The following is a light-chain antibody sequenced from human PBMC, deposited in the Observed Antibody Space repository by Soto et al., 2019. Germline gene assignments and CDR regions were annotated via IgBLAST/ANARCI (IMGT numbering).Light chain of an antibody. Sequence: DIVMTQSPASLAVSLGERATINCKSSQSVLYSSNNKNYLAWYQQKPRQPPKLLIYWASTRESGVPDRFSGSGSGTDFTLTISGLQAEDVAVYYCQHYYTTPRTFGQGTKV. CDR2: WAS. V-gene: IGKV4-1*01. J-gene: IGKJ1*01. CDR3: QHYYTTPRT. CDR1: QSVLYSSNNKNY.